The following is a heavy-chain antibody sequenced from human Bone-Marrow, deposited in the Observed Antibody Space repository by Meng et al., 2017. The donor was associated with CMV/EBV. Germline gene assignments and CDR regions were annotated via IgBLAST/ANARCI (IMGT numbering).Heavy chain of an antibody. Sequence: SETLSLTCTVSGGSISSSSYYWGWIRQPPGKGLEWIGSIYYSGSTYYNPSLKSRVTISVDTSKNQFSLKLSSVTAADTAVYYCARVGSSGWKRYFDYWGQRTLVTVSS. CDR3: ARVGSSGWKRYFDY. CDR2: IYYSGST. J-gene: IGHJ4*02. D-gene: IGHD6-19*01. CDR1: GGSISSSSYY. V-gene: IGHV4-39*07.